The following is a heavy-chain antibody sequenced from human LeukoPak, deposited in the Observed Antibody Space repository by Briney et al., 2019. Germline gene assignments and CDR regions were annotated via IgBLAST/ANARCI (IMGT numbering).Heavy chain of an antibody. J-gene: IGHJ4*02. D-gene: IGHD3-22*01. CDR3: ARLHYYYDSSGYEGDFDY. CDR2: IYPGDSDT. V-gene: IGHV5-51*01. Sequence: RESLKISCKISGYRLTNNWIGWVRQVPGKGLEWMGLIYPGDSDTRYSPSFQGQVTFSVDASISTAYLQWSSLKASDTAMYYCARLHYYYDSSGYEGDFDYWGQGTLVTVSS. CDR1: GYRLTNNW.